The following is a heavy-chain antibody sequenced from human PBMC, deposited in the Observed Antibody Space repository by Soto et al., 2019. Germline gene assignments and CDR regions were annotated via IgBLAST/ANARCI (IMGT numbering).Heavy chain of an antibody. CDR1: GFTFSFCA. CDR3: ARDSGHVFDY. Sequence: HPGGSLRLSCAASGFTFSFCAMSWVRQAPGKGLEWVSSMRGSNGDTYYADSVKGRFTISRDNSKNTLYLQMNSLRVEDTALYYCARDSGHVFDYWGQGTLVTVSS. V-gene: IGHV3-23*01. CDR2: MRGSNGDT. J-gene: IGHJ4*02. D-gene: IGHD5-12*01.